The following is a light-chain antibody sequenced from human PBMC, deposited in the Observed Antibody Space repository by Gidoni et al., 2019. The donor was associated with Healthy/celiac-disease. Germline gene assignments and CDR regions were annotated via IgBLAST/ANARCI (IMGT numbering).Light chain of an antibody. CDR2: AAS. V-gene: IGKV1-39*01. Sequence: DIQMPQSPSSLSASVGDRVTITCRASQSISSYLNWYQQKPGKAPKLLIYAASSLQSGVPSRFSGSGSGTDFTLTISSLQHEDFATYYCQQSYSTPQAFGQGTKVEIK. CDR1: QSISSY. CDR3: QQSYSTPQA. J-gene: IGKJ1*01.